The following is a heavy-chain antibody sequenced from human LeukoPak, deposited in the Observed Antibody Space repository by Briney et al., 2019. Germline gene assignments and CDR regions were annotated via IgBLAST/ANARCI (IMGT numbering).Heavy chain of an antibody. J-gene: IGHJ5*02. CDR2: ISYDGSNK. V-gene: IGHV3-30-3*01. Sequence: HPGRSLRLSCAASGFTFSSYAMHWVRQAPGKGLEWVAVISYDGSNKYYADSVKGRFTISRDNSKNTLYLQMNSLRAEDTAVYYCARGKGYSYGYWSDPWGQGTLVTVSS. D-gene: IGHD5-18*01. CDR3: ARGKGYSYGYWSDP. CDR1: GFTFSSYA.